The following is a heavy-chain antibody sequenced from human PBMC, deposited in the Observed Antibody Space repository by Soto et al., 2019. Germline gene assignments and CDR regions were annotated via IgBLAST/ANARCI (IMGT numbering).Heavy chain of an antibody. CDR3: ARVPDR. Sequence: SETLSLTCAVSGGSISSGGYSWTWIRQPPGKGLEWIGYIYHSGSTYYNPSLKSRVTISVDRSKNQFSLKLSSVTAADTAVYYCARVPDRWGQGTLVTVSS. D-gene: IGHD2-2*01. CDR1: GGSISSGGYS. J-gene: IGHJ5*02. CDR2: IYHSGST. V-gene: IGHV4-30-2*01.